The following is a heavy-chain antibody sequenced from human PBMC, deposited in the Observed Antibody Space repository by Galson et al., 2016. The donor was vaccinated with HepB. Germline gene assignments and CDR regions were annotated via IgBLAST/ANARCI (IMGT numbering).Heavy chain of an antibody. CDR1: GFSFSTSS. V-gene: IGHV3-21*01. CDR2: ISSSSDKI. CDR3: ARGACGGSCFYKMDV. D-gene: IGHD2-15*01. Sequence: SLRLSCAASGFSFSTSSMTWVRQAPGKGLEWVSSISSSSDKILNAGSVKGRFTISRDNAKNSVYLQMTGLRADDTGVYYCARGACGGSCFYKMDVWGQGTTVTVSS. J-gene: IGHJ6*02.